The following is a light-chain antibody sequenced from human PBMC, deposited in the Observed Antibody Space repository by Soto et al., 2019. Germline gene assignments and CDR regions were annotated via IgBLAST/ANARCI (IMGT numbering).Light chain of an antibody. Sequence: DIQMTHAPSSMSASVGDRVTITCRASQSISSYLNWYQQKPGKAPKLLIYAASSLQSGVPSRFSGSGSGTDFTLTISSLQPEDFATYYCQQNYGTPGTCGQGTKGDNK. J-gene: IGKJ1*01. CDR2: AAS. CDR1: QSISSY. V-gene: IGKV1-39*01. CDR3: QQNYGTPGT.